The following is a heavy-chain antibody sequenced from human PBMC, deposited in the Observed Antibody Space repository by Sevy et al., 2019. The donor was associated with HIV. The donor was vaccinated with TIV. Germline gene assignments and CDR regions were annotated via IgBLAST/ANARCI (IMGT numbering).Heavy chain of an antibody. V-gene: IGHV3-7*03. D-gene: IGHD2-2*01. J-gene: IGHJ6*02. CDR3: ARDCSSTRCLWGMDV. Sequence: GGSLRLSCAASGLTFSSYAMSWVRQAPGKGLEWMANIKVDGSEKYYVDSVKGRFTISRDNAKNSLYLQMNSLRAEDTAVYYCARDCSSTRCLWGMDVWGQGTTVTVSS. CDR2: IKVDGSEK. CDR1: GLTFSSYA.